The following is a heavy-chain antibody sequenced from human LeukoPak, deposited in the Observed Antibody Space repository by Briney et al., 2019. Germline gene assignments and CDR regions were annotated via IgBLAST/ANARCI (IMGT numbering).Heavy chain of an antibody. V-gene: IGHV3-23*01. CDR2: VSGSGAST. CDR3: AKPNWHDGRLGAFHV. CDR1: GFTVSSYA. J-gene: IGHJ3*01. D-gene: IGHD1-1*01. Sequence: PGGSLRLSCAASGFTVSSYAMGWVRQAPGEGLEWVSSVSGSGASTYYSDPVKGRFTISRDNSKNTLDLQMNSLRAGDTAVYYCAKPNWHDGRLGAFHVWGQGTMVTVSS.